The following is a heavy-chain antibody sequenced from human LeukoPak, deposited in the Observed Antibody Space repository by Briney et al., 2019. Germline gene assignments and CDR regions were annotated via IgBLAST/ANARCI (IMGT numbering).Heavy chain of an antibody. Sequence: GGSLRLSCAASGFTFSSYAMHWVRQAPGKGLERVAVISYDGSNKYYADSVKGRFTISRDNSKNTLYLQMNSLRAEDTAVYYCARDRDYGGNSGSSGMDVWGQGTTVTVSS. CDR1: GFTFSSYA. V-gene: IGHV3-30-3*01. CDR3: ARDRDYGGNSGSSGMDV. J-gene: IGHJ6*02. D-gene: IGHD4-23*01. CDR2: ISYDGSNK.